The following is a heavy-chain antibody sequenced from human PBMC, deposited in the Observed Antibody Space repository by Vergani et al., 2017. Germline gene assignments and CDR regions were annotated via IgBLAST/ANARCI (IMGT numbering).Heavy chain of an antibody. Sequence: QVQLVPSGAEVKKPGASVKVSCKVSGYTLSELSMHWVRQAPGQGLEWMGGFNPEDGDTIYAQKFQGRVTMTEDTSTDIAYMELSSLRSEDTAVYYCATPRLGLSYYYCCGMDVWGQGTTVTVSS. J-gene: IGHJ6*02. CDR1: GYTLSELS. CDR3: ATPRLGLSYYYCCGMDV. CDR2: FNPEDGDT. D-gene: IGHD5/OR15-5a*01. V-gene: IGHV1-24*01.